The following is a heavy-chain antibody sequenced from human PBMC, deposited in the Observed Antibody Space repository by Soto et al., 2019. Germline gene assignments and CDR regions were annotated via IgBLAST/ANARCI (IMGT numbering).Heavy chain of an antibody. V-gene: IGHV4-34*01. CDR1: GGSFSGYY. CDR2: INHSGST. Sequence: QVQLQQWGAGLLKPSETLSLTCAVYGGSFSGYYWSWIRQPPGKGLEWIGEINHSGSTNYNPSLKSRVTISVDXXKXQXXLKLSSVTAADTAVYYCARGHLLGITMVRGYYFDYWGQGTLVTVSS. J-gene: IGHJ4*02. D-gene: IGHD3-10*01. CDR3: ARGHLLGITMVRGYYFDY.